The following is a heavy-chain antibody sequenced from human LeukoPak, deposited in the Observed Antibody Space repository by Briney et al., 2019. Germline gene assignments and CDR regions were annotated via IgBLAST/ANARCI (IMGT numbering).Heavy chain of an antibody. CDR1: GYRFANYW. CDR2: IYPDDSDT. D-gene: IGHD2-2*02. CDR3: AMGGDSTTNCYRCFNY. J-gene: IGHJ4*02. Sequence: PGESLKISCKGSGYRFANYWIGWVRQKPGKGLEWMGIIYPDDSDTRYSPSFQGQVTISADKSISTAYLQWSSLRASDTAIYYCAMGGDSTTNCYRCFNYWGQGTLVTVSS. V-gene: IGHV5-51*01.